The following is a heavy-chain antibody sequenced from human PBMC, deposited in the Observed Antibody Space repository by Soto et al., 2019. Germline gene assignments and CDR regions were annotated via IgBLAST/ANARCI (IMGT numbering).Heavy chain of an antibody. CDR1: GGSISSGGYY. Sequence: TSETLSLTCTVSGGSISSGGYYWSWIRQHPGKGLEWIGYVYYSGSTYYNPSLKSRVTISVDTSKNQFSLKLSSVTAADTAVYYCARPYSGYDSLNAFDIWGQGTMVTVSS. CDR2: VYYSGST. J-gene: IGHJ3*02. D-gene: IGHD5-12*01. CDR3: ARPYSGYDSLNAFDI. V-gene: IGHV4-31*03.